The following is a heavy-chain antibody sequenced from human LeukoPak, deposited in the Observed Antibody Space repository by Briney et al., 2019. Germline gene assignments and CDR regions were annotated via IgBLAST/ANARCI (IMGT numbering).Heavy chain of an antibody. CDR1: GFTFSSYA. CDR2: ISYDGSNK. V-gene: IGHV3-30*01. Sequence: PGGSLRLSCAASGFTFSSYAVHWVRQAPGKGLEWVAVISYDGSNKYYADSVKGRFTISRDNSKNTLYLQMNSLRAEDTAVYYCARSGVTVYCSGGSCPTKNWGQGTLVTVSS. CDR3: ARSGVTVYCSGGSCPTKN. J-gene: IGHJ4*02. D-gene: IGHD2-15*01.